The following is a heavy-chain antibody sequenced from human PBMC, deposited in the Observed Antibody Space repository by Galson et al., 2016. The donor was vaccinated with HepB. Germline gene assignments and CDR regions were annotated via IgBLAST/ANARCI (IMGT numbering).Heavy chain of an antibody. Sequence: SLRLSCAASGFTFNSYWMSWVRQAPGKGLEWVANIKQDGSEKYYVDSVKGRFTISRDNAKNSLYLQMNSLRAEDTAVYYCAREGNGGFAIWGQGTMVTVSS. CDR2: IKQDGSEK. V-gene: IGHV3-7*01. CDR3: AREGNGGFAI. J-gene: IGHJ3*02. D-gene: IGHD3-16*01. CDR1: GFTFNSYW.